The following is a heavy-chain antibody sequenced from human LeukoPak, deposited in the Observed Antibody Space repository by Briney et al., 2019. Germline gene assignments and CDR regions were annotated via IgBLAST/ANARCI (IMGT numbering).Heavy chain of an antibody. CDR1: VGIFSSYA. CDR3: ARDGYYGSGSYFDY. V-gene: IGHV1-69*06. CDR2: IIPIFGTA. J-gene: IGHJ4*02. Sequence: ASVKVSCKASVGIFSSYAISWVRQAPGQGREWMGGIIPIFGTANYAQTFQGRVTIIADKSTSTAYMELSSLRSEDTAVYYCARDGYYGSGSYFDYWGQGTLVTVSS. D-gene: IGHD3-10*01.